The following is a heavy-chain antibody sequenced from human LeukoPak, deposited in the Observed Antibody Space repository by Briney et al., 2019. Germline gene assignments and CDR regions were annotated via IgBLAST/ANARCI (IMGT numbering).Heavy chain of an antibody. J-gene: IGHJ6*02. V-gene: IGHV4-39*01. CDR1: GGSISSSSYY. CDR3: ARGAKDYVGFYYYYGMDV. CDR2: IYYSGST. Sequence: SETLSLTCTVSGGSISSSSYYWGWTRQPPGKGLEWIGSIYYSGSTYYNPSLKSRVTISVDTSKNQFSLKLSSVTAADTAVYYCARGAKDYVGFYYYYGMDVWGQGTTVTVSS. D-gene: IGHD4-17*01.